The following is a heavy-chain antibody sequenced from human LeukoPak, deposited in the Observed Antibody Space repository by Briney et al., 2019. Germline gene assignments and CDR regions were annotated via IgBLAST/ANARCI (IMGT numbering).Heavy chain of an antibody. D-gene: IGHD5-12*01. Sequence: GGSLRLSCAASGFTFSSYWMSWVRQAPGKGLEWVANIKQDGSEKYYVDSVKGRFAISRDNAKNSLYLQMNSLRAEDTAVYYCARSPGGYVRGAYFDYWGQGTLVTVSS. CDR2: IKQDGSEK. J-gene: IGHJ4*02. CDR3: ARSPGGYVRGAYFDY. V-gene: IGHV3-7*01. CDR1: GFTFSSYW.